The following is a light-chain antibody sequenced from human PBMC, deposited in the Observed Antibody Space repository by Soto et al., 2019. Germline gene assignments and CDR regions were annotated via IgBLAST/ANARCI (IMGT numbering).Light chain of an antibody. CDR1: SSDVGGSNY. V-gene: IGLV2-8*01. J-gene: IGLJ2*01. CDR3: NSYAGSNKV. CDR2: EVN. Sequence: QSVLTQPPSASGSPGQSVTISCTGTSSDVGGSNYVSWYQQHPGKAPKLMIYEVNKRPSGVPDRFSGSKSGNTASLTVSGLQTEDEADYYCNSYAGSNKVFGGGTKLTVL.